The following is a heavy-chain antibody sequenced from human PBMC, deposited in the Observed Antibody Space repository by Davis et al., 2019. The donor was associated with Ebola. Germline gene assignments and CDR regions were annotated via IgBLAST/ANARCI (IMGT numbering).Heavy chain of an antibody. CDR1: GFTFDDYA. V-gene: IGHV3-20*04. CDR3: ARDFDAYNYI. CDR2: INWNGGST. D-gene: IGHD5-24*01. Sequence: GESLKISCAASGFTFDDYAMTWVRQAPGKGLEWVSGINWNGGSTGYADSVKGRFTVSRDNAKNTLYLQMSSLRAEDTAVYYCARDFDAYNYIWGQGTLVTVSS. J-gene: IGHJ4*02.